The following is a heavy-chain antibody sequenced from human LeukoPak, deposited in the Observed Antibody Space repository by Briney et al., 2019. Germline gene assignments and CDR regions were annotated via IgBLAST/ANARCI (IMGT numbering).Heavy chain of an antibody. CDR3: ARDLLHGYDYFDY. J-gene: IGHJ4*02. V-gene: IGHV4-31*03. CDR1: GGSISSGGYY. CDR2: IYYSGST. Sequence: SETLSLTCTVSGGSISSGGYYWSWIRQHPGKGLEWIGYIYYSGSTYYNPSLKSRVTISVDTSKNQFSLKLSSVTVADTAVYYCARDLLHGYDYFDYWGQGTLVTVSS. D-gene: IGHD5-12*01.